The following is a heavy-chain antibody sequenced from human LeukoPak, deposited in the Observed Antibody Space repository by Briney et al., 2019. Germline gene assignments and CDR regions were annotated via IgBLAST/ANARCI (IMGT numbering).Heavy chain of an antibody. CDR2: LSHSGAT. J-gene: IGHJ4*02. Sequence: SETLSLTCSVSGSSITSVSYWAWIRQAPEKGLEWIGSLSHSGATYYNPSLTSRLSTSVDTSNNRFSLTLRSVTAADTAVYYCARVGSSNSHYDYWCPGTLVTFSS. D-gene: IGHD3-10*01. V-gene: IGHV4-38-2*02. CDR1: GSSITSVSY. CDR3: ARVGSSNSHYDY.